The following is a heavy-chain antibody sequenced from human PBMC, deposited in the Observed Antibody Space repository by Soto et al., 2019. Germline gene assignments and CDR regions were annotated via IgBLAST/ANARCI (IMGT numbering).Heavy chain of an antibody. CDR3: AREPRLRWTDY. D-gene: IGHD4-17*01. Sequence: QGQLVESGGGLVKPGGSLRLSCAASGFTFSDYYMSWIRQVPGKRLELLSYISRSGTTIYSADSVKGRFTISRDNGKHSLYLQMNSLRAEDTAVYYCAREPRLRWTDYWGQGTLVTVSS. CDR2: ISRSGTTI. J-gene: IGHJ4*02. CDR1: GFTFSDYY. V-gene: IGHV3-11*01.